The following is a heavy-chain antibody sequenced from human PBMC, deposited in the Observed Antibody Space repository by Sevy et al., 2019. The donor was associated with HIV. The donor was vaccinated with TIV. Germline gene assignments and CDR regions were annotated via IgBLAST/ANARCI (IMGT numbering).Heavy chain of an antibody. D-gene: IGHD3-10*01. Sequence: GGSLRLSCAASGITFSSYAMSWVRQAPGKGLEWVSGISADGGRTYHADSVKGRFTMSGDKSKNTLYLQMNSLTAEDTAVYYCASLLTEDPFDIWGQGTMVTVSS. CDR3: ASLLTEDPFDI. CDR2: ISADGGRT. CDR1: GITFSSYA. V-gene: IGHV3-23*01. J-gene: IGHJ3*02.